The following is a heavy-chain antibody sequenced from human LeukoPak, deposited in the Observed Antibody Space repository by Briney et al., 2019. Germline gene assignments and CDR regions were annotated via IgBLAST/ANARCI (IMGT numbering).Heavy chain of an antibody. V-gene: IGHV3-7*04. Sequence: GGSLRLSCAASGFTFSNYWMSCVRQAPGKGLEWVANIKQDGTEKYYVDSVKGRFTISRDNAKNSLYLQMNSLRADDTALYYCARHNPLWGYWGQGTLVTVSS. CDR1: GFTFSNYW. CDR2: IKQDGTEK. CDR3: ARHNPLWGY. J-gene: IGHJ4*02. D-gene: IGHD1-14*01.